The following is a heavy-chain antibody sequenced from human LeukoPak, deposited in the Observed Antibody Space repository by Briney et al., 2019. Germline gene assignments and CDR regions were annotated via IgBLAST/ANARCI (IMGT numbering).Heavy chain of an antibody. CDR3: ARLLPASRQYFDY. Sequence: GGSLRLSCAASGLTVSSDYMAWVRQAPGKGLEWISVIYGGGATYYADSVQGRFTISRDTSNNALYLQMISLRVEDTAVYHCARLLPASRQYFDYWGLGTLVPVSS. CDR1: GLTVSSDY. V-gene: IGHV3-53*01. J-gene: IGHJ4*02. D-gene: IGHD6-6*01. CDR2: IYGGGAT.